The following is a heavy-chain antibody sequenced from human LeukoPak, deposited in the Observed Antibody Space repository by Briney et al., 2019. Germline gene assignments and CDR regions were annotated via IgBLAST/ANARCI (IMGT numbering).Heavy chain of an antibody. D-gene: IGHD4-23*01. CDR3: ARLLSYGGNLGFNY. Sequence: SETLSLTCTVSGGSISSSSYYWGWIRQPPGKGLEWIGEINHSGSTNYNPSLKSRVTISVDTSKNQFSLKLSSVTAADTAVYYCARLLSYGGNLGFNYWGQGTLVTVSS. V-gene: IGHV4-39*07. CDR1: GGSISSSSYY. CDR2: INHSGST. J-gene: IGHJ4*02.